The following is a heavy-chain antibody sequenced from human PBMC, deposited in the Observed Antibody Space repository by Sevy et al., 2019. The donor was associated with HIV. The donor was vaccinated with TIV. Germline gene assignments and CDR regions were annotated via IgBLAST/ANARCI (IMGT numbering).Heavy chain of an antibody. D-gene: IGHD4-17*01. J-gene: IGHJ4*02. Sequence: GGSLRLSCAASGFTVSSDCMNWVRQVPGKGLEWVSVIYIGGSTYYSDSVEGRFTLSRDNSRNTLYLQMYSLRVEDTAVYYCARDLEFYDYGDYGPAFMPDYWGQGTLVTVSS. CDR3: ARDLEFYDYGDYGPAFMPDY. V-gene: IGHV3-66*01. CDR1: GFTVSSDC. CDR2: IYIGGST.